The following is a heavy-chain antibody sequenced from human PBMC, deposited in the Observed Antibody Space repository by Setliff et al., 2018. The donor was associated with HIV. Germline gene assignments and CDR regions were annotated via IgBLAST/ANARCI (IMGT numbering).Heavy chain of an antibody. J-gene: IGHJ4*02. D-gene: IGHD2-2*02. Sequence: PGESLKISCKGSGYRFTSYWIGWVRQMPGKGLEWMGIIYPGDSDTRYRPSFQGQVTISADKSIRTAYLQWSSLKASDTAIYYCARLSEDIIVVPAAIPHFDYWGQGTLVTVSS. CDR1: GYRFTSYW. CDR3: ARLSEDIIVVPAAIPHFDY. V-gene: IGHV5-51*01. CDR2: IYPGDSDT.